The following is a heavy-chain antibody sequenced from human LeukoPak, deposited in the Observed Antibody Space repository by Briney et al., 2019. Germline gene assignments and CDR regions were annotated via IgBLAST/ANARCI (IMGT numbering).Heavy chain of an antibody. D-gene: IGHD2-15*01. CDR1: GYSFTSYW. CDR3: ARRGYCSGDGCFSHAFDI. CDR2: VYPGDSDT. J-gene: IGHJ3*02. V-gene: IGHV5-51*01. Sequence: GESLKISCKGSGYSFTSYWIAWVRQMPGKGLEWMGIVYPGDSDTRYSPSFQGQVTISVDKSLSTAYLQWNSLKASDTAMFYCARRGYCSGDGCFSHAFDIWGQGTVSPSLQ.